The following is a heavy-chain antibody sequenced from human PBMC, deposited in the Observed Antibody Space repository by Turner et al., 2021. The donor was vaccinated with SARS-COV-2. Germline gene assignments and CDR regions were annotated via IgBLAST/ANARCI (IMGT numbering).Heavy chain of an antibody. CDR2: ISYDGSNK. V-gene: IGHV3-30*18. CDR3: AKESNFDY. Sequence: QVHLVESGGGVVQPGRSLRLSCAASGFTFSSYGMHWVRQAPGKGLEWVALISYDGSNKYYADSVKGRFTISRDNSKNTLYLQMNSLRAEDTAVYYCAKESNFDYWGQGTLVTVSS. CDR1: GFTFSSYG. J-gene: IGHJ4*02.